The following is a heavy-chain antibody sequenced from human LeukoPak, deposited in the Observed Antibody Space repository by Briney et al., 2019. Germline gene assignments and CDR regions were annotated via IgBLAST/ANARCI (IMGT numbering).Heavy chain of an antibody. CDR2: INHSGSI. Sequence: SETLSLTCALYGGSFSGYFWIWIREPPGKELEWIGEINHSGSINYNPSLKSRVTISVDTSKSQFSLKLSSVTAADTAVYFCARGMGPLYYYGSGSYKGYYYYMDVWGKGTTVTVSS. V-gene: IGHV4-34*01. CDR3: ARGMGPLYYYGSGSYKGYYYYMDV. D-gene: IGHD3-10*01. J-gene: IGHJ6*03. CDR1: GGSFSGYF.